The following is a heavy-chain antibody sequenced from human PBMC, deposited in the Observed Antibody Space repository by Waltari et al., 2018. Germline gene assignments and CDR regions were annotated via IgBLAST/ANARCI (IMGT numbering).Heavy chain of an antibody. D-gene: IGHD6-13*01. J-gene: IGHJ6*02. V-gene: IGHV3-33*05. CDR3: AREYSRICFHALDG. CDR2: IQYDGSIK. Sequence: QVHVVESGGGVVQPGGSLSLPCAASGFTLGNYGMRWVRQAPGKGLEWVAVIQYDGSIKNYADSVKGRFTISRENSKNTLYLEMKSLRAEDTAVYYCAREYSRICFHALDGWGQGTAVTVSS. CDR1: GFTLGNYG.